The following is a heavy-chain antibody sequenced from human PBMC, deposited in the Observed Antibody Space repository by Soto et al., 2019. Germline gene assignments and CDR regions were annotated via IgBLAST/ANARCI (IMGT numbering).Heavy chain of an antibody. D-gene: IGHD2-15*01. Sequence: EVQLVESGGGLVQPGRSLRLSCAASGFTFDDYAMHWVRQAPGKGLEWVSHISWNSGRIAYADSVKGRFTIFRDNANNALYLRMNSLRVEDTALYYCAKDSEEVVLGATHFDSLGQGTLVTVSS. CDR3: AKDSEEVVLGATHFDS. V-gene: IGHV3-9*01. CDR1: GFTFDDYA. J-gene: IGHJ4*02. CDR2: ISWNSGRI.